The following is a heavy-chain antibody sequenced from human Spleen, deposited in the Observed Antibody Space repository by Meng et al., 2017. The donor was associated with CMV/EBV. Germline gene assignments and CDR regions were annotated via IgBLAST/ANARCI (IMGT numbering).Heavy chain of an antibody. J-gene: IGHJ6*02. Sequence: GGPLRLPCAASGFTFSNYAMSWVRQAPGKGLEWMGIIHPGDSDTTYSPSFQGQVTISADKSITTSYLHLNSLKVSDSAIYYCARQGNYDFWSESYDYGMDVWGQGTTVTVSS. CDR2: IHPGDSDT. D-gene: IGHD3-3*01. V-gene: IGHV5-51*01. CDR1: GFTFSNYA. CDR3: ARQGNYDFWSESYDYGMDV.